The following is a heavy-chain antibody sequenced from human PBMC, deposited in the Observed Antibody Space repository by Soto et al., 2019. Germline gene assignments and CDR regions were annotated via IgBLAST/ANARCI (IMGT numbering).Heavy chain of an antibody. J-gene: IGHJ4*02. D-gene: IGHD4-17*01. CDR3: ARRYGYYFDY. Sequence: SETLSLTCTVSGGSISSYYWSWIRQPPGKGLEWIGYTYFRGSTNYNPSLKSRVTISVDTSKNQLSLKLSSVTAADTAVYYCARRYGYYFDYWGQGTLVTVSS. V-gene: IGHV4-59*08. CDR2: TYFRGST. CDR1: GGSISSYY.